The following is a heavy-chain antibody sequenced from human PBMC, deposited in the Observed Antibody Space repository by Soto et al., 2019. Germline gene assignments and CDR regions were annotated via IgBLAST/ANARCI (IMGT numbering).Heavy chain of an antibody. J-gene: IGHJ4*02. CDR2: ISFDGNII. D-gene: IGHD3-9*01. CDR3: ARTFDTITYYFDY. V-gene: IGHV3-30-3*01. Sequence: GGSLRLSCAASDFSFSSYAMHWIRQAPGKGLEWLAVISFDGNIIQYADSVKGRFIISRDNSKNTLYLQMNSLRGDDTAVYYCARTFDTITYYFDYWGQGTLVTVSS. CDR1: DFSFSSYA.